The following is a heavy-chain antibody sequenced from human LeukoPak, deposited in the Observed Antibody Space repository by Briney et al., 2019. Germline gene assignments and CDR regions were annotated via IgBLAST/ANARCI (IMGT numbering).Heavy chain of an antibody. CDR1: GGTFSSYA. J-gene: IGHJ4*02. V-gene: IGHV1-69*06. Sequence: ASVKVSCKASGGTFSSYAISWVRQAPGQGLERMGGIIPIFGTANYAQKFQGRVTITADKSTSTAYMELSSLRSEDTAVYYCASRYYSGSFPPFDYWGQGTLVTVSS. D-gene: IGHD1-26*01. CDR2: IIPIFGTA. CDR3: ASRYYSGSFPPFDY.